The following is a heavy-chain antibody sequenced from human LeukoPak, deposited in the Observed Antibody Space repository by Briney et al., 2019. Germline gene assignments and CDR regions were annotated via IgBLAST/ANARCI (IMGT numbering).Heavy chain of an antibody. Sequence: GGSLRLSCAASGFTFSSYAMSWVRQAPGKGLEWVSAISGSGGSTYYADSVKGRFTISRDYSKNTLYLQMNSLRAEDTAVYYCAGASDYYGSGSYDNYWGQGTLVTVSS. V-gene: IGHV3-23*01. J-gene: IGHJ4*02. CDR3: AGASDYYGSGSYDNY. CDR2: ISGSGGST. CDR1: GFTFSSYA. D-gene: IGHD3-10*01.